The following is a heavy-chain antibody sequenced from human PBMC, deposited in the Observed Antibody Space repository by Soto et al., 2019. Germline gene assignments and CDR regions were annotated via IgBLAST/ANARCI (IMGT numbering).Heavy chain of an antibody. D-gene: IGHD6-13*01. J-gene: IGHJ4*02. V-gene: IGHV3-21*04. CDR2: ISPGSSRT. Sequence: PGGSLRLSCAASGFTFSIYSMNWVRQAPGKGLEWVSYISPGSSRTFYADSVKGRFTISRDNSKNTLYLQMNSLRAEDTAVYYCARRGPGTYFDYWGQGTLVTVSS. CDR3: ARRGPGTYFDY. CDR1: GFTFSIYS.